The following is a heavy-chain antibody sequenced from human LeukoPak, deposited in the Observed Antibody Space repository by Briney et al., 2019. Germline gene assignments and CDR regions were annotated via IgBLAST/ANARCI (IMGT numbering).Heavy chain of an antibody. CDR1: AFTFSSYD. V-gene: IGHV3-33*01. D-gene: IGHD3-10*01. J-gene: IGHJ4*02. Sequence: PGRSLRLSCAASAFTFSSYDMHWVRQAPGKGLEWVALIWYDGSKKYYADSVNGRITISRDNSKNTLYLQMNSLRAEDTAVYYCARPRGSGSYSYFDSWGQGTLVTVSS. CDR3: ARPRGSGSYSYFDS. CDR2: IWYDGSKK.